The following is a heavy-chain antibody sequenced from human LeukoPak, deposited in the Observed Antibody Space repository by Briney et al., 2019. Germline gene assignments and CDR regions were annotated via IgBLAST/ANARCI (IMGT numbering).Heavy chain of an antibody. CDR1: GGSISSSSYY. Sequence: SETLSLTCTVSGGSISSSSYYWGWIRQPPGKGLEWIGSIYYSGSTYYNPSLKSRVTISVDTSKNQFSLKLSSVTAADTAVYYCARLDLAAADHHFDYWGQGTLVTVSS. CDR3: ARLDLAAADHHFDY. V-gene: IGHV4-39*01. CDR2: IYYSGST. J-gene: IGHJ4*02. D-gene: IGHD6-13*01.